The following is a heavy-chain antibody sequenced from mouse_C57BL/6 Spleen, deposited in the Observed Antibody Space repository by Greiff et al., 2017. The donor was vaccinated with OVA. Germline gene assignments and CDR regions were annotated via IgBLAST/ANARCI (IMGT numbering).Heavy chain of an antibody. CDR1: GYTFTSYW. CDR2: IYPGSGST. J-gene: IGHJ4*01. Sequence: QVQLQQPGAELVKPGASVKMSCKASGYTFTSYWITWVKQRPGQGLEWIGDIYPGSGSTNYNEKFKSKATLTVDTSSSTAYMQLSSLTSEDSAVYYCARLITTVAAESYYAMDYWGQGTSVTVSS. D-gene: IGHD1-1*01. V-gene: IGHV1-55*01. CDR3: ARLITTVAAESYYAMDY.